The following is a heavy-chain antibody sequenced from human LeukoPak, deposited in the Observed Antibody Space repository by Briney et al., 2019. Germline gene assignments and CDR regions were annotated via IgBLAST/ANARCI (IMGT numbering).Heavy chain of an antibody. D-gene: IGHD6-6*01. V-gene: IGHV1-69*05. CDR3: ARVTRGSSSALDYFDY. CDR1: GGTFSSYA. CDR2: IIPIFGTA. J-gene: IGHJ4*02. Sequence: SVKVSCKASGGTFSSYAISWVRQAPGQGREWMGGIIPIFGTANYAQKFQGRVTITTDESTSTAYMELSSLRSEDTAVYYCARVTRGSSSALDYFDYWGQGTLVTVSS.